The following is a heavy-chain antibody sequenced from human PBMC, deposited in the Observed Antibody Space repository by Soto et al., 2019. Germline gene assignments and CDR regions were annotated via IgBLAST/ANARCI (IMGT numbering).Heavy chain of an antibody. Sequence: QVQLVESGGGVVQPGRSLRISCAASGVTFSSYGMHWVRQAPGKGLEWVAVISYDGSNKYYADSVKGRFTISRDNSKNTLYLQMNSLRAEDTAVYYCAPWFGAFDYWGQVTLVTVSS. CDR2: ISYDGSNK. V-gene: IGHV3-30*03. CDR3: APWFGAFDY. J-gene: IGHJ4*02. CDR1: GVTFSSYG. D-gene: IGHD3-10*01.